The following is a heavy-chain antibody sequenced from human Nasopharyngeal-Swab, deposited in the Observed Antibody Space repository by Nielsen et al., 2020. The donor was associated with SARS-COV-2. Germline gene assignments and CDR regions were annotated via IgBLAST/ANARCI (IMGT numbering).Heavy chain of an antibody. V-gene: IGHV3-30*04. CDR2: ISYDGSNK. CDR1: GFTFSSYA. J-gene: IGHJ6*02. CDR3: ARAFGGGYYYGMDV. Sequence: GESLKISCAAFGFTFSSYAMHWVRQAPGKGLEWVAVISYDGSNKYYADSVKGRFTISRDNSKNTLYLQMNSLRAEDTAVYYCARAFGGGYYYGMDVRGQGTTVTVSS. D-gene: IGHD3-16*01.